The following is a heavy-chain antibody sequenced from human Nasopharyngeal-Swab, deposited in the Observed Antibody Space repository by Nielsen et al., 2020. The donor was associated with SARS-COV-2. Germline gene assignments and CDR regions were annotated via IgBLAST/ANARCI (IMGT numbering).Heavy chain of an antibody. J-gene: IGHJ4*02. Sequence: GESLKISCAASGFTLSTYSMDWVRQVPGKGLEWVAHIGTSSTPIYYGDSVKGRFSISRDSSKNTLYLQMDSLRGEDTAVYYCARDAPAHYGAFYWGRGTLVTVSS. CDR3: ARDAPAHYGAFY. CDR2: IGTSSTPI. V-gene: IGHV3-48*01. D-gene: IGHD4-17*01. CDR1: GFTLSTYS.